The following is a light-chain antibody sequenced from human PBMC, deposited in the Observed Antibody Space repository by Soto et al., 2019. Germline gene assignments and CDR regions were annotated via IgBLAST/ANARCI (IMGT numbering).Light chain of an antibody. Sequence: EILMTQSPATLSVSPGERATLSCRASQSISSNLAWFQQKSGQAPRLLIYAASTRATDIPARFSGSGSGTEFTLTISSLQSEDFAVYYCQQYNNWPYTFGQGTKLEIK. CDR2: AAS. J-gene: IGKJ2*01. CDR3: QQYNNWPYT. CDR1: QSISSN. V-gene: IGKV3-15*01.